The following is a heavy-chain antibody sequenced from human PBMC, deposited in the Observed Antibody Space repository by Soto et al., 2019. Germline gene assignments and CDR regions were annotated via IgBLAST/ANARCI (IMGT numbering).Heavy chain of an antibody. CDR3: ARDRHLNLRGYSYGSVPRYYGMDV. CDR1: GYTFTGYY. Sequence: ASVKVSCKASGYTFTGYYMHWVRQAPGQGLEWMGWINPNSGGTNYAQKFQGRVTMTRDTSISTAYMELSRLRSDDTAVYYCARDRHLNLRGYSYGSVPRYYGMDVWGQGTTVTVSS. J-gene: IGHJ6*02. D-gene: IGHD5-18*01. V-gene: IGHV1-2*02. CDR2: INPNSGGT.